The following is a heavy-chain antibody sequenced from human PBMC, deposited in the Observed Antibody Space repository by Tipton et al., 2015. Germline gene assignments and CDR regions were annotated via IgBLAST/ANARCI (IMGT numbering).Heavy chain of an antibody. D-gene: IGHD4-11*01. CDR3: AREAKYSNNECWFDP. Sequence: LRLSCTVSGGSISSYYWSWIRQPPGKGLEWIGYISYSGSTHYNPALKSRVNISVDTSKNEFSLKLTSVAAADTAVYYCAREAKYSNNECWFDPWGQGTLVTVSP. CDR1: GGSISSYY. CDR2: ISYSGST. J-gene: IGHJ5*02. V-gene: IGHV4-4*08.